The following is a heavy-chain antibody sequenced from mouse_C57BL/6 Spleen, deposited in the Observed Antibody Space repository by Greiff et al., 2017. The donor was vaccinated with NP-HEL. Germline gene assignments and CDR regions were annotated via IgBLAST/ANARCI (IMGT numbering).Heavy chain of an antibody. J-gene: IGHJ3*01. D-gene: IGHD2-4*01. CDR3: ARSLYDYDEIAD. CDR2: IYPGDGDT. Sequence: QVQLQQSGPELVKPGASVKISCKASGYAFSSSWMNWVKQRPGKGLEWIGRIYPGDGDTNYNGKFKGKATLTADKSSSTAYMQLSSLKSGDAAVYFCARSLYDYDEIADWGQGTLVTVSA. V-gene: IGHV1-82*01. CDR1: GYAFSSSW.